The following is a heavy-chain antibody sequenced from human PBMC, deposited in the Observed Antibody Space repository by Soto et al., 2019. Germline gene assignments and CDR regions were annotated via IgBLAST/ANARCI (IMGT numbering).Heavy chain of an antibody. CDR2: IVVGSGNT. D-gene: IGHD3-9*01. V-gene: IGHV1-58*02. Sequence: SVKVSCKAAGFTFTSSAMQWVRQARGQRLERKGWIVVGSGNTNYAQNFQERDTITRDLSTSTAYMELSSVRSEDTAVYYCVAGSYILTIYPAALDTWCQGRMVPVS. J-gene: IGHJ3*02. CDR1: GFTFTSSA. CDR3: VAGSYILTIYPAALDT.